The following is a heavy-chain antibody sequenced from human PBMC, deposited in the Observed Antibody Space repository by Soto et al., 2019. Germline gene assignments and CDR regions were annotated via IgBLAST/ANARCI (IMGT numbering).Heavy chain of an antibody. Sequence: GASVKVSCKASGYTFTSYGISWVRQAPGQGLEWMGWISAYNGNTNYAQKLQGRVTMTTDTSTSTAYMELRSLRSDDTAVYYCARARDPSFNYGDYYYFDYWGQGTLVTVSS. V-gene: IGHV1-18*01. J-gene: IGHJ4*02. D-gene: IGHD4-17*01. CDR2: ISAYNGNT. CDR1: GYTFTSYG. CDR3: ARARDPSFNYGDYYYFDY.